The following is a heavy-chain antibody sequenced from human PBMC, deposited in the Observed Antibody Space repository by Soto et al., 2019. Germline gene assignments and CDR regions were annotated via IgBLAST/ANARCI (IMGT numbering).Heavy chain of an antibody. Sequence: SETLSLTCTVSSGSISSFYWTWIRQPPGKGLEWIGYMDYSGNTRYNPSLESRVTMSVDTSKNQFSLKLRSVTAADTAVYFCARDQPGSPVYGRAFDIWGQGTMVTVSS. J-gene: IGHJ3*02. CDR2: MDYSGNT. CDR3: ARDQPGSPVYGRAFDI. D-gene: IGHD1-26*01. CDR1: SGSISSFY. V-gene: IGHV4-59*01.